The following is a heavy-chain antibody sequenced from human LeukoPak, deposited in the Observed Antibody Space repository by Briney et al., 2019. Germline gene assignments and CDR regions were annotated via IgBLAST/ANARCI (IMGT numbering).Heavy chain of an antibody. CDR2: INHSGST. CDR3: ARRSGPFGVVIKRSSHGPIGY. Sequence: SETLSLTCAVYGRSFSGYYWSWIRQPPGKGLEWIGEINHSGSTNYNPSLKSRVTISVDTSKNQFSLKLSSVTAADTAVYYCARRSGPFGVVIKRSSHGPIGYWGQGTLVTVSS. D-gene: IGHD3-3*01. CDR1: GRSFSGYY. J-gene: IGHJ4*02. V-gene: IGHV4-34*01.